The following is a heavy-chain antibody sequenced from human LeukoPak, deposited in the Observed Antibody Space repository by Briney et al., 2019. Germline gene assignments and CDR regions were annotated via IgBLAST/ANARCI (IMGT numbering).Heavy chain of an antibody. J-gene: IGHJ4*02. CDR3: ARHSYYYDSSGYKNPIDFDY. CDR1: GGSISSYY. V-gene: IGHV4-4*07. Sequence: SETLSLTCTVSGGSISSYYWSWIRQPAGKGLEWVGRIYTSGSTNYNPSLKSRVTISVDTSKNQFSLKLSSVTAADTAVYYCARHSYYYDSSGYKNPIDFDYWGQGTLVTVSS. CDR2: IYTSGST. D-gene: IGHD3-22*01.